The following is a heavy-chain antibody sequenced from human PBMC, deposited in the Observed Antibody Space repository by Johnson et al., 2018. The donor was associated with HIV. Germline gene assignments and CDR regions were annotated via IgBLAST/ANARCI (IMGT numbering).Heavy chain of an antibody. CDR3: AKEGYSASFDI. J-gene: IGHJ3*02. D-gene: IGHD2-21*01. CDR1: SSNY. V-gene: IGHV3-30*18. CDR2: IRYDGSNK. Sequence: QVQLVESGGGLVQPGGSLRLSCVGSSNYKSWVRQAPGKGLEWVAFIRYDGSNKYYADSVKGRFTISRDNSNNTLYLQMNSLRGEDTAVYHCAKEGYSASFDIWGQGTMVTVSS.